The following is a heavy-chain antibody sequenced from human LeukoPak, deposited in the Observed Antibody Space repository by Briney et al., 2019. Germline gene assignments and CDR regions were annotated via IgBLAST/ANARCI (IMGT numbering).Heavy chain of an antibody. D-gene: IGHD3-22*01. J-gene: IGHJ4*02. Sequence: GGSLRLSCAASGFTFSSYEMNWVRQAPGKGLEWVSYISSRGINIYYADSVRGRFAISRDNAKNSLYLQMNSLRAEDTAVYYCARDLRYGISDYPPGIWGQGTLVTVSS. V-gene: IGHV3-48*03. CDR1: GFTFSSYE. CDR3: ARDLRYGISDYPPGI. CDR2: ISSRGINI.